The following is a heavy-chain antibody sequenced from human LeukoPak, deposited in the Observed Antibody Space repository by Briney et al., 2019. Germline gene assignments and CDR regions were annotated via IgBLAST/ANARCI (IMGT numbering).Heavy chain of an antibody. CDR1: GGSIGSYY. CDR2: IYYSGST. D-gene: IGHD3-10*01. Sequence: SETLSLTCTVSGGSIGSYYWSWIRQPPGKGLEWIGYIYYSGSTNYNPSLKSRVTISVDTSKNQFSLKLSSVTAADTAVYYCARTYGSGSYTPYYYYGMDVWGQGTTVTVSS. CDR3: ARTYGSGSYTPYYYYGMDV. J-gene: IGHJ6*02. V-gene: IGHV4-59*01.